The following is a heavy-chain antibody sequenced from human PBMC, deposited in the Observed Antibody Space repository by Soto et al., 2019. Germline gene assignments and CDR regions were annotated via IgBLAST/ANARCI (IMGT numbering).Heavy chain of an antibody. CDR2: IYYSGST. CDR3: ARLSGLNYVLTYYMDV. Sequence: PSETLSLTCTVSGGSISSYYWSWIRQPPGKGLEWIGYIYYSGSTNYNPSLKSRVTISVDTSKNQFSLKLSSVTAADTAVYYCARLSGLNYVLTYYMDVWGKGTTVTVSS. D-gene: IGHD4-4*01. J-gene: IGHJ6*03. CDR1: GGSISSYY. V-gene: IGHV4-59*08.